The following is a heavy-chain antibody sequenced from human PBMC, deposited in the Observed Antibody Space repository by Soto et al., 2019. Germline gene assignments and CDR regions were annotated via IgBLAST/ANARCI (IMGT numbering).Heavy chain of an antibody. V-gene: IGHV1-18*01. CDR2: ISAYNGNT. CDR1: GYTFTSYG. J-gene: IGHJ4*02. D-gene: IGHD2-15*01. Sequence: GASVKVSCKASGYTFTSYGISWVRQAPGQGLEWMGWISAYNGNTNYAQKLQGRVTMTTDTSTSTAYMELRSLRSGDTAVYYCARDRRYCSGGSCYSGLGYWGQGTLVTVS. CDR3: ARDRRYCSGGSCYSGLGY.